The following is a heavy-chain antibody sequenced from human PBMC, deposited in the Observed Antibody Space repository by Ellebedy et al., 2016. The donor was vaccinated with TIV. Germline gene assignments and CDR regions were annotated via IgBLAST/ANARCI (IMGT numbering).Heavy chain of an antibody. D-gene: IGHD2-2*01. Sequence: GESLKISXAASGFTFSSYGMHWVRQAPGKGLEWVAVISYDGSNKYYADSVKGRFTISRDNSKNTLYLQMNSLRAEDTAVYYCARDGDCSSTSCYGPFDYWGQGTLVTVSS. CDR1: GFTFSSYG. J-gene: IGHJ4*02. CDR3: ARDGDCSSTSCYGPFDY. CDR2: ISYDGSNK. V-gene: IGHV3-30*03.